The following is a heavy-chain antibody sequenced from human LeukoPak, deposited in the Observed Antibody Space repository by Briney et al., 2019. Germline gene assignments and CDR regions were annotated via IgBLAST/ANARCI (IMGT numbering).Heavy chain of an antibody. CDR2: ISYDGSNK. CDR3: AKDRGSSGWYLGFGDY. V-gene: IGHV3-30*04. Sequence: GGSLRLSCAASGFTFSSYAMHWVRQAPGKGLEWVAVISYDGSNKYYADSVKGRFTISRDNSKNTLYLQMNSLRAEDTAVYYCAKDRGSSGWYLGFGDYWGQGTLVTVSS. D-gene: IGHD6-19*01. J-gene: IGHJ4*02. CDR1: GFTFSSYA.